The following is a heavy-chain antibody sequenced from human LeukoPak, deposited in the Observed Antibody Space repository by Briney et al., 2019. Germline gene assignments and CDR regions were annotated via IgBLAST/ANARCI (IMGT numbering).Heavy chain of an antibody. V-gene: IGHV3-30-3*01. CDR3: AQDQNMIVVVISN. CDR2: ISYDGSNK. D-gene: IGHD3-22*01. CDR1: GFTFSSYA. Sequence: GRSLRLSCAASGFTFSSYAMHWVRQAPGKGLEWVAVISYDGSNKYYADSVKGRFTISRDNSKNTLYLQLNSLKAEDTAVYYCAQDQNMIVVVISNWGQGTLVTVSS. J-gene: IGHJ4*02.